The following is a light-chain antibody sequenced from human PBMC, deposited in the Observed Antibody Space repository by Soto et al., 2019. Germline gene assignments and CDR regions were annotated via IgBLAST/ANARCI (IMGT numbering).Light chain of an antibody. Sequence: QSALTQPRSVSGSPGQSVTISCTGTSSDVGGYNFVSWYQQHPGKAPKLMIYDVSKRPSGVPDRFSGSKSGNTASLTISGLQAEDEAAYYCCSNTGSYTSVVFGGGTKLTVL. CDR2: DVS. V-gene: IGLV2-11*01. J-gene: IGLJ2*01. CDR3: CSNTGSYTSVV. CDR1: SSDVGGYNF.